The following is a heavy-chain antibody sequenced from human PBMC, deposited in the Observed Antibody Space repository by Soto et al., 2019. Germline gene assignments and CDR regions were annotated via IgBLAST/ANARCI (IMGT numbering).Heavy chain of an antibody. J-gene: IGHJ3*02. CDR3: PKDPRQWLRNAFDI. CDR2: ISGSGTNT. CDR1: GFAFRTYA. V-gene: IGHV3-23*01. Sequence: PGGSLRLSCAASGFAFRTYAMSWVRQAPGKGLECVSAISGSGTNTYYADSVKGRFTISRDNSKDTVYLQMDSLRAEDTALYYCPKDPRQWLRNAFDIWGQGTMVTVS. D-gene: IGHD6-19*01.